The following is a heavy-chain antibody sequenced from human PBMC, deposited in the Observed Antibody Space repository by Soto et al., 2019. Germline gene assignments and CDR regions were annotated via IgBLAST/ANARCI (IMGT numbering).Heavy chain of an antibody. Sequence: VASVKVSCKASGYTFTIYGISWVRQAPGQGLEWMGWISAYNGNTNYAQKLQGRVTMTTDTSTSTAYMELRSLRSDDTAVYYCARVGSIGLRYFDWLLNLQFDYWGQGTLVTVSS. D-gene: IGHD3-9*01. J-gene: IGHJ4*02. CDR3: ARVGSIGLRYFDWLLNLQFDY. CDR1: GYTFTIYG. CDR2: ISAYNGNT. V-gene: IGHV1-18*01.